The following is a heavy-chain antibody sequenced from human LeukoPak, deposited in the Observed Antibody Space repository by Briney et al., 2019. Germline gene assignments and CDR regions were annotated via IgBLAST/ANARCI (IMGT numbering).Heavy chain of an antibody. CDR2: IYHSGST. D-gene: IGHD6-19*01. Sequence: SETLSLTCTVSGGSISSDSYYWGWIRQPPGKGLEWIGSIYHSGSTYHNPSLKSRVTISADTSKNQFSLKLSSVTAADTAVYYRARTIYTSGSFDILGQGTMVTVSS. CDR1: GGSISSDSYY. V-gene: IGHV4-39*01. J-gene: IGHJ3*02. CDR3: ARTIYTSGSFDI.